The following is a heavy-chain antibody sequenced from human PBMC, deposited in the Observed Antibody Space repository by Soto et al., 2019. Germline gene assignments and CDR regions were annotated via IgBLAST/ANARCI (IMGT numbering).Heavy chain of an antibody. D-gene: IGHD3-16*01. J-gene: IGHJ4*02. CDR3: ATLGAGAFDH. CDR1: GYTFTDYY. V-gene: IGHV1-2*04. CDR2: INPNSGAT. Sequence: QVQLVQSGAEVKNPGASVKVSCKTSGYTFTDYYIHWVRQAPGQGLEGMGWINPNSGATKYSQKFQGWVTMTRDTSIRTAYMELSRLRSDDTAISYCATLGAGAFDHWGQGALVTVSS.